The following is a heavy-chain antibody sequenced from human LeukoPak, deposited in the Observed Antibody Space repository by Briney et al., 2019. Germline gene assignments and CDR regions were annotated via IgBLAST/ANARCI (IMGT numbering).Heavy chain of an antibody. CDR3: ARAQEGPDPFDC. V-gene: IGHV3-74*01. CDR2: INSDGSLT. Sequence: PGGSLRLSCAASGFIFSSYWMHWVRQAPGKGPVWVSRINSDGSLTNYADSVKGRFTISRDNAKNTLYLQMNSLRADDTAVYYCARAQEGPDPFDCWGRGTLVTVSS. J-gene: IGHJ4*02. CDR1: GFIFSSYW.